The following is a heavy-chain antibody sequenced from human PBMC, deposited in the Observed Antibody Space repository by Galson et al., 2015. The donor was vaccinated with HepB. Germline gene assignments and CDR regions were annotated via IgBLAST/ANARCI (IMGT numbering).Heavy chain of an antibody. CDR1: GASITRDY. D-gene: IGHD6-19*01. CDR2: VSNSGSR. CDR3: VGTSGWYKVPDEY. Sequence: SETLSLTCNVSGASITRDYWSWIRQPPGKGLEWIGFVSNSGSRSSNPSLKSRVTITLDTSKNQFSLNLNSLTTADTALYYCVGTSGWYKVPDEYWGQGALVTVSA. V-gene: IGHV4-59*12. J-gene: IGHJ4*02.